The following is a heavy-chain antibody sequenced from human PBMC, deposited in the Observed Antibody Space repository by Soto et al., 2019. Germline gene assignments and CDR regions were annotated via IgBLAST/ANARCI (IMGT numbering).Heavy chain of an antibody. V-gene: IGHV3-30*18. D-gene: IGHD6-13*01. CDR3: AKDQGSSWYSNFDY. CDR2: ISYDGSNK. CDR1: GFTFSSYG. Sequence: GGSLRLSCAASGFTFSSYGMHWVRQAPGKGLEWVAVISYDGSNKYYADSVKGRFTISRDNSKNTLYLQMNSLRAEDTAVYYCAKDQGSSWYSNFDYWGQGTLVTVSS. J-gene: IGHJ4*02.